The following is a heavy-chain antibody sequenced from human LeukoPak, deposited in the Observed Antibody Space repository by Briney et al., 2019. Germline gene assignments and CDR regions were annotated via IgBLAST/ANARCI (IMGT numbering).Heavy chain of an antibody. CDR1: GFTVSSNY. J-gene: IGHJ4*02. CDR3: ARTATIFGVVTADY. Sequence: GGSLRLSCAASGFTVSSNYMSWVRQAPGKWLEWVSVIYSGGSTYYADSVKGRFTISRDNSKNTLYLQMNSLRAEDTAVYYCARTATIFGVVTADYWGQGTLVTVSS. V-gene: IGHV3-66*02. CDR2: IYSGGST. D-gene: IGHD3-3*01.